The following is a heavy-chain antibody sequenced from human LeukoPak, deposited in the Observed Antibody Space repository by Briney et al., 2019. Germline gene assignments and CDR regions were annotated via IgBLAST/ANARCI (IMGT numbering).Heavy chain of an antibody. J-gene: IGHJ4*02. Sequence: PSETLSLTCTVSGGSISSYYWSWIRQPPGKGLEWIGYIYYSGSTNYNPSLKSRVTISVDTSKNQFSLKLSSVTAADTAVYYCARGSVRLRTLDYWGQGTLVTVSS. D-gene: IGHD5/OR15-5a*01. CDR2: IYYSGST. V-gene: IGHV4-59*01. CDR1: GGSISSYY. CDR3: ARGSVRLRTLDY.